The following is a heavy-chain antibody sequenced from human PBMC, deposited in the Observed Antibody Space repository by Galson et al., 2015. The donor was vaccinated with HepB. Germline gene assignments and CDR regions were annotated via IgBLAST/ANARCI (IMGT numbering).Heavy chain of an antibody. V-gene: IGHV3-21*01. CDR3: ARDSYSSGWYGYYYYGMDV. CDR2: ISSSSSYI. D-gene: IGHD6-19*01. J-gene: IGHJ6*02. CDR1: GFTFSSYS. Sequence: SLRLSCAASGFTFSSYSMNWVRQAPGKGLEWVSSISSSSSYIYYADSVKGRFTIPRDNAKNSLYLQMNSLRAEDTAVYYCARDSYSSGWYGYYYYGMDVWGQGTTVTVSS.